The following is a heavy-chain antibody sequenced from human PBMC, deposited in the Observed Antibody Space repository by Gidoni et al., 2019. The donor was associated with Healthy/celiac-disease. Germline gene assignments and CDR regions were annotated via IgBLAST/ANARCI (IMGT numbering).Heavy chain of an antibody. J-gene: IGHJ4*02. CDR3: ARDRRYYDSSGYPDY. D-gene: IGHD3-22*01. CDR1: GFTFSSYG. CDR2: IWYDGSNK. V-gene: IGHV3-33*01. Sequence: QVQLVESGGGVVQPGRSLRLSCAASGFTFSSYGMHWVRQAPGKGLEWVAVIWYDGSNKYYADSVKGRFTISRDNSKNTLYLQMNSLRAKDTAVYYCARDRRYYDSSGYPDYWGQGTLVTVSS.